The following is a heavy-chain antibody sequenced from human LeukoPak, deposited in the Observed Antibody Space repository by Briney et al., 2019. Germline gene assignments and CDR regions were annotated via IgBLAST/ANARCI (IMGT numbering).Heavy chain of an antibody. CDR1: GYTFTGYY. CDR3: SVLGYCSGGSCRAFDI. J-gene: IGHJ3*02. Sequence: ASVKVPCKASGYTFTGYYMHWVRQAPGQGLEWMGWINPNSGGTNYAQKFQGRVTMTRDTSISTAYMELSRLRSDDTAVYYCSVLGYCSGGSCRAFDIWGQGTMVTVSS. D-gene: IGHD2-15*01. V-gene: IGHV1-2*02. CDR2: INPNSGGT.